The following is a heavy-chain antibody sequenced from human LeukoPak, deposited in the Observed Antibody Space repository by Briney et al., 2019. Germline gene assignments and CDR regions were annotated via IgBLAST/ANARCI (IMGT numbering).Heavy chain of an antibody. D-gene: IGHD3-10*01. CDR1: GFTFSYYG. V-gene: IGHV3-30*02. CDR3: ARDSRGHAFDI. J-gene: IGHJ3*02. Sequence: GGSLRLSCAASGFTFSYYGMHWVRQAPGKGLEWVAFKQTDGSTTFYADSVKGRFTISRDNSKNTLYLQMNSLRAEDTAVYYCARDSRGHAFDIWGQGTMVTVSS. CDR2: KQTDGSTT.